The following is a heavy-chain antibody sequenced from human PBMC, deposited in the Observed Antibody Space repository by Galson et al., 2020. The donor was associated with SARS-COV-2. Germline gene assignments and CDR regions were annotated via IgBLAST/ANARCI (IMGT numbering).Heavy chain of an antibody. CDR1: SGSISGSY. J-gene: IGHJ4*02. V-gene: IGHV4-4*07. Sequence: SETLSLTCTVSSGSISGSYWTWIRQSAGKGLEWLGRVYSTGSTNYNPSLKSRLSMSVDPSKNQISLTLRSVTAADTAMYFCAREPAYSDDGAGPGAHAEWGRGTLVTVSS. D-gene: IGHD2-21*01. CDR3: AREPAYSDDGAGPGAHAE. CDR2: VYSTGST.